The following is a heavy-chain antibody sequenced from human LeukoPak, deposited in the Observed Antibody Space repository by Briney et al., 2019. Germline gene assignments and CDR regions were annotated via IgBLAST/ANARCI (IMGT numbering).Heavy chain of an antibody. CDR2: IKQVGSER. J-gene: IGHJ4*02. Sequence: GGSLRLSCAASGFTFSTYWMSWVRQAPGKGLEWVANIKQVGSERHYVDSVRGRFTISRDNAKNSLYLQMNSLRADDTAVYYCARGNQSRGRHYYDSSGYLDYWGQGTLVTVSS. V-gene: IGHV3-7*01. D-gene: IGHD3-22*01. CDR1: GFTFSTYW. CDR3: ARGNQSRGRHYYDSSGYLDY.